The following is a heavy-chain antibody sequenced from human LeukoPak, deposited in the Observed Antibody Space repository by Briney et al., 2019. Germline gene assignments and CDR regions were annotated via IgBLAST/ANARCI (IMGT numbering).Heavy chain of an antibody. V-gene: IGHV4-30-4*01. CDR2: IYYSGST. Sequence: PSETLSLTCTVSGDFISRGHYYGRWIRQPPGKGLEWNGYIYYSGSTYYNPSLKSRVTISVDTSKNQFSLKLSSVTAADTAVYYCARGWPAFDIWGQGTMVTVSS. CDR1: GDFISRGHYY. D-gene: IGHD5-24*01. CDR3: ARGWPAFDI. J-gene: IGHJ3*02.